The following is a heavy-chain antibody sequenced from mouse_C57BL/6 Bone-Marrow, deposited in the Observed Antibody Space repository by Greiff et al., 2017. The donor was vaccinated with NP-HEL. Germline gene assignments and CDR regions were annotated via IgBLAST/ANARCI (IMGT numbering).Heavy chain of an antibody. Sequence: EVKVVESGGGLVKPGGSLKLSCAASGFTFSDYGMHWVRQAPEKGLEWVAYISSGSSTIYYADTVKGRFTIYRDNAKNTLFLQMTSLRSEDTAMYYCARGGYYAMDYWGQGTSVTVSS. J-gene: IGHJ4*01. V-gene: IGHV5-17*01. CDR1: GFTFSDYG. CDR3: ARGGYYAMDY. CDR2: ISSGSSTI.